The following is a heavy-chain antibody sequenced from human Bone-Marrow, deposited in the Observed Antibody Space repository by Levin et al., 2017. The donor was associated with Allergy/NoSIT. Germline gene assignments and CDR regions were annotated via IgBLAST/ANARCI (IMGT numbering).Heavy chain of an antibody. V-gene: IGHV3-15*01. CDR2: IKSKTDGGAT. CDR1: GFTFSNAW. Sequence: GGSLRLSCAASGFTFSNAWMSWVRQAPGKGLEWVGRIKSKTDGGATDYAAPVNGRFTFSRDESRNTLYVQMNNLKTGDTGVYYCTTLVGTIPYYYYYYMDVWGKGTTVTVSS. D-gene: IGHD5-12*01. J-gene: IGHJ6*03. CDR3: TTLVGTIPYYYYYYMDV.